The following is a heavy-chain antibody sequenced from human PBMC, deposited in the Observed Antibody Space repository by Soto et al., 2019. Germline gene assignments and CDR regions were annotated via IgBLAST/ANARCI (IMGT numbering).Heavy chain of an antibody. V-gene: IGHV1-8*01. CDR1: GYTFTSYD. Sequence: QVQLVQSGAEVKKPGASVKVSCKASGYTFTSYDINWVRQATGQGLEWMGWMNPNSGNTGYAQKCQGRVTMTRNTSLSKAYMELSSLRSEDTAVYYCAREGGSSGWYNHYYYGMDVWGQGTTVTVSS. CDR2: MNPNSGNT. J-gene: IGHJ6*02. D-gene: IGHD6-19*01. CDR3: AREGGSSGWYNHYYYGMDV.